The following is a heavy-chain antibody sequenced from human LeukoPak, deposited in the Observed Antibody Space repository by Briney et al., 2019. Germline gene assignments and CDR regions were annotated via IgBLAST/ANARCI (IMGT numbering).Heavy chain of an antibody. J-gene: IGHJ4*02. CDR1: GGTFSSYT. CDR3: ARSYSSSWYYFDY. D-gene: IGHD6-13*01. CDR2: IIPILGIA. Sequence: SVKVSCKASGGTFSSYTISWVRQAPGQGLEWMGRIIPILGIANYAQKFQGRVTITADKSTSTAYMELSSLRSEDTAVYYCARSYSSSWYYFDYWGQGTLVTVSS. V-gene: IGHV1-69*02.